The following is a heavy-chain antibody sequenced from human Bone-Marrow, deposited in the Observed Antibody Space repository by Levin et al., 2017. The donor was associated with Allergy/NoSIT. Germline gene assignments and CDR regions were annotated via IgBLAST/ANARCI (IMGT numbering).Heavy chain of an antibody. CDR2: IIPIFGTA. J-gene: IGHJ6*02. CDR1: GGTFSSYA. Sequence: GASVKVSCKASGGTFSSYAISWVRQAPGQGLEWMGGIIPIFGTANYAQKFQGRVTITADESTSTAYMELSSLRSEDTAVYYCARRDTAGHYYYGMDGWGQGTTVTVSS. D-gene: IGHD5-18*01. CDR3: ARRDTAGHYYYGMDG. V-gene: IGHV1-69*13.